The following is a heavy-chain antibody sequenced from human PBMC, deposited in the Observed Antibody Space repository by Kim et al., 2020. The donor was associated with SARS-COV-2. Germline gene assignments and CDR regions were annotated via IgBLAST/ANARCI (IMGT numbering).Heavy chain of an antibody. V-gene: IGHV1-69*13. D-gene: IGHD6-13*01. CDR1: GRSFRSYA. J-gene: IGHJ1*01. CDR3: ARGRPAGYSSSWYLFVH. Sequence: SVKVSCKASGRSFRSYAISWVRQAPGQGLEWMGVMIPMFGSANYAQKFEGRVTITADESTTTAYMELRGLTSDDTAVYYCARGRPAGYSSSWYLFVHWGKGTLVTVSS. CDR2: MIPMFGSA.